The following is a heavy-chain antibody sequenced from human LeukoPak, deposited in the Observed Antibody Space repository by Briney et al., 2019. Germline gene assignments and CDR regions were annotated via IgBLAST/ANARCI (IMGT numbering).Heavy chain of an antibody. CDR2: INHSGST. J-gene: IGHJ4*02. D-gene: IGHD3-10*01. Sequence: SETLSLTCAVYGGSFIGYYWSWIRQPPGKGLEWIGEINHSGSTNYNPSLNSRVTISVDTSKNQFSLKLSSVTAADTAVYYCARVMGAFAHFDYWGQGNLVTVSS. V-gene: IGHV4-34*01. CDR1: GGSFIGYY. CDR3: ARVMGAFAHFDY.